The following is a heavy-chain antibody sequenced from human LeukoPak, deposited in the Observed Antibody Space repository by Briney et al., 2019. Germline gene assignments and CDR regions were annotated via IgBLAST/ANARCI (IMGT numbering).Heavy chain of an antibody. V-gene: IGHV4-38-2*02. CDR2: IYHSGST. CDR3: ARGLSYFDY. CDR1: GYSISSGYY. Sequence: SETLSLTCTVSGYSISSGYYWGWIRQPPGKGLEWIGSIYHSGSTYYNPSLKSRVTISVDTSKNQFSLKLSSMTAADTAVYYCARGLSYFDYWGQGTLVTVSS. J-gene: IGHJ4*02.